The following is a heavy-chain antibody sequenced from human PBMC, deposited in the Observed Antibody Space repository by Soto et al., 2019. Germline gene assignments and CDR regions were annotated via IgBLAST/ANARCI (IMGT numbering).Heavy chain of an antibody. CDR3: ARLSPFYCSGTICYIFDY. J-gene: IGHJ4*02. CDR2: IYHSGST. V-gene: IGHV4-30-2*01. Sequence: QLQLQESGSGLVKPSQTLSLTCAVSGGSISSDAYLWSWIRQPPGKGLEWIGYIYHSGSTYYNPSRKSRVTISVDRSKNQFSLKLSSVTAADTAVYYCARLSPFYCSGTICYIFDYWGQGTLVTVSS. D-gene: IGHD2-2*02. CDR1: GGSISSDAYL.